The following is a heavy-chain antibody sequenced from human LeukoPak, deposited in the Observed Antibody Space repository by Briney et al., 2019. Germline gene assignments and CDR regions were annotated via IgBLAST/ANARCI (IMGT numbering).Heavy chain of an antibody. J-gene: IGHJ4*02. V-gene: IGHV3-7*01. CDR1: GFTFSSYW. CDR2: IKQDGSEK. D-gene: IGHD5-18*01. CDR3: ARDRGYSYGLRPYYFDY. Sequence: GGSLRLSCAASGFTFSSYWMSWVRQAPGKGLKWVANIKQDGSEKYYVDSVKGRFTISRDNAKNSLYLQMNSLRAEDTAVYYCARDRGYSYGLRPYYFDYWGQGTLVTVSS.